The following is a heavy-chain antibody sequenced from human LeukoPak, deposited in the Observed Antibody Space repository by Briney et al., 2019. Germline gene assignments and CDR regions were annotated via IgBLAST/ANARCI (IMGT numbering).Heavy chain of an antibody. CDR3: ARDGAYSGSFDY. CDR2: IYYSGST. V-gene: IGHV4-39*07. CDR1: GGSISSSSYY. Sequence: PSETLSLTCTASGGSISSSSYYWGWIRQPPGKGLEWIGSIYYSGSTNYNPSLKSRVTISVDTSKNQFSLKLSSVTAADTAVYYCARDGAYSGSFDYWGQGTLVTVSS. D-gene: IGHD1-26*01. J-gene: IGHJ4*02.